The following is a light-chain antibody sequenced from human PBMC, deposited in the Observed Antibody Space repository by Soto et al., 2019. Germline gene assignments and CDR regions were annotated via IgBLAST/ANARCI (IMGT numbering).Light chain of an antibody. CDR1: QGFGNY. Sequence: DIQMTQSPSSLSASVGDRVTITCRASQGFGNYLAWYQQRPGKVPKLLIYAASTLQSGVPSRFSGSGSGTDFTLTISSLQPEDVATYYCQKYNSAPSTFGQGTKVEIK. CDR3: QKYNSAPST. CDR2: AAS. V-gene: IGKV1-27*01. J-gene: IGKJ1*01.